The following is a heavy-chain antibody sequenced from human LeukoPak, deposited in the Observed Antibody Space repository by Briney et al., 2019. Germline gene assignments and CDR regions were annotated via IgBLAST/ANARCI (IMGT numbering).Heavy chain of an antibody. J-gene: IGHJ4*02. Sequence: PGESLRLSCAASGFTFSSYGMHWVRQAPGKGLPWVAVISYDGSNKYYADSVKGRFTISRDNSKNTLYLQMNSLRAEDTAVYYCAKVAQLLAVAGDYWGQGTLVTVSS. CDR1: GFTFSSYG. V-gene: IGHV3-30*18. D-gene: IGHD6-19*01. CDR2: ISYDGSNK. CDR3: AKVAQLLAVAGDY.